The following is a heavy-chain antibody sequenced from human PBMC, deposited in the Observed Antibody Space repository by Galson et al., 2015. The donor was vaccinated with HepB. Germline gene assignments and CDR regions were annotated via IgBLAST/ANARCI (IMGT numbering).Heavy chain of an antibody. CDR3: ARARARYSSSHSYDY. CDR2: IKQDGSEK. V-gene: IGHV3-7*03. Sequence: SLRLSCAASGFTFSSYWMSWVRQAPGKGLEWVANIKQDGSEKYYVDSVKGRFTISRDNAKNSLYLQMNSLRAEDTAVYYCARARARYSSSHSYDYWGRGTLVTVSS. CDR1: GFTFSSYW. D-gene: IGHD6-13*01. J-gene: IGHJ4*02.